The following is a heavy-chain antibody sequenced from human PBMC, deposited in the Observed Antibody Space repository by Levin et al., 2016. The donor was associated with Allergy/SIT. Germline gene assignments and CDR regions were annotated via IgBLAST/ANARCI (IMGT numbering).Heavy chain of an antibody. CDR1: GFTFSSYW. V-gene: IGHV3-74*01. J-gene: IGHJ4*02. CDR3: ARGRGESSSWYEDY. D-gene: IGHD6-13*01. Sequence: GESLKISCAASGFTFSSYWMHWVRQAPGKGLVWVSRISSDGSSTNYADSVKGRFTISRDNAKNTLYLQMNSLRAEDTAVYYCARGRGESSSWYEDYWGQGTLVTVSS. CDR2: ISSDGSST.